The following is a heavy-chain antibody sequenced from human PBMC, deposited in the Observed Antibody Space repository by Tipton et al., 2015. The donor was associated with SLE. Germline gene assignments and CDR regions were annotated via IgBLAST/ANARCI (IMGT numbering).Heavy chain of an antibody. CDR1: GFTFSSYA. J-gene: IGHJ3*02. V-gene: IGHV3-66*02. CDR2: IYSGGST. CDR3: ARETNIVVVPAAPHDAFDI. D-gene: IGHD2-2*01. Sequence: SLRLSCAASGFTFSSYAMSWVRQAPGKGLEWVSVIYSGGSTYYADSVKGRFTISRDNSKNTLYLQMNSLRAEDTAVYYCARETNIVVVPAAPHDAFDIWGQGTMVTVSS.